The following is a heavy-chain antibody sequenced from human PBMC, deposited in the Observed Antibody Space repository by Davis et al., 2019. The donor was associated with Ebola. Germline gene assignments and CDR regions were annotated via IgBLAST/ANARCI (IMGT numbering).Heavy chain of an antibody. Sequence: PSETLSLTCTVSGGSISSYYWSWIRQPPGKGLEWIGYIYYSGSTNYNPSLKSRVTISVDTSKNQFSLKLSSVTAADTAVYYCARGRRVNWNRDGMDVWGQGTTVTVSS. J-gene: IGHJ6*02. CDR1: GGSISSYY. CDR3: ARGRRVNWNRDGMDV. V-gene: IGHV4-59*01. CDR2: IYYSGST. D-gene: IGHD1/OR15-1a*01.